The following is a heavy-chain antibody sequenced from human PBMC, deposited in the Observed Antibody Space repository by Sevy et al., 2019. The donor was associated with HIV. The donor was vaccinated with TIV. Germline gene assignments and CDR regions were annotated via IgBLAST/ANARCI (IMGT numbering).Heavy chain of an antibody. V-gene: IGHV1-8*01. D-gene: IGHD3-3*01. CDR3: ARSLLVAASGYNWFDP. CDR2: MNPNSGNT. Sequence: ASVNVSCKASGYTFTSYDINWVRQSTGHGLEWMGWMNPNSGNTGYARKFLDRVTMTRDTSISTAYMELNSLTSDDTAVYYCARSLLVAASGYNWFDPWGQGTLVTVSS. CDR1: GYTFTSYD. J-gene: IGHJ5*02.